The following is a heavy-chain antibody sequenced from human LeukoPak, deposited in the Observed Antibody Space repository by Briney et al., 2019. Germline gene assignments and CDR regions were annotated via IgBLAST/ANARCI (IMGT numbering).Heavy chain of an antibody. CDR1: GGSISSSSYY. CDR3: ARYSGSYPHDAFDI. J-gene: IGHJ3*02. V-gene: IGHV4-39*07. Sequence: PSETLSLTYTVSGGSISSSSYYWGWIRQPPGKGLEWIGSIYYSGSTYYNPSLKSRVTISVDTSKNQFSLKLSSVTAADTAVYYCARYSGSYPHDAFDIWGQGTMVTVSS. D-gene: IGHD1-26*01. CDR2: IYYSGST.